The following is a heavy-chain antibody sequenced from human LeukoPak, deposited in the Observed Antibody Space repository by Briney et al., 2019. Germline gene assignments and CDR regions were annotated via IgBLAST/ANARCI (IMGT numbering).Heavy chain of an antibody. CDR1: GFTFDDYA. V-gene: IGHV3-9*01. J-gene: IGHJ3*02. CDR3: AKAPSSNYGDYSLGAFDI. D-gene: IGHD4-17*01. Sequence: GGSLRLSCAASGFTFDDYAMHWVRQAPGKGLEWVSGISWNSGSIGYADSVKGRFTISRDNAKNSLYLQMNSLRAEDTALYYCAKAPSSNYGDYSLGAFDIWGQGTMVTVSS. CDR2: ISWNSGSI.